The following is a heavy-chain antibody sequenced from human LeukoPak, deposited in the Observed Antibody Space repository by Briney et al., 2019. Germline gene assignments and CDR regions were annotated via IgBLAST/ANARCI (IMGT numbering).Heavy chain of an antibody. CDR3: ARHSGTLGYFDY. CDR1: GVSISSYY. Sequence: PSETLSLTCTVSGVSISSYYWSWIRQPPGKGLEWIGYFYYRGSTNYNPSLKSRVTISLDTSKNQFSLRLRSVTAADTAVYYCARHSGTLGYFDYWGQGTRVTVSS. CDR2: FYYRGST. D-gene: IGHD1-14*01. V-gene: IGHV4-59*12. J-gene: IGHJ4*02.